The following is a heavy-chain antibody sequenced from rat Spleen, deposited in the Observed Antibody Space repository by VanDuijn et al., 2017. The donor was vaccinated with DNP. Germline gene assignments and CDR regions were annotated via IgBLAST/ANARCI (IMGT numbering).Heavy chain of an antibody. Sequence: EVQLVESGGGLVQAGRSLKLSCAASGFTFSDYNMAWVRQAPKKGLEWVASISPSGDSTYYRDSVKGRFTVSRDDATSTLYLQMDSLRSEDTATYYCTRGGTYYFDYWGQGVMVTVSS. CDR2: ISPSGDST. CDR3: TRGGTYYFDY. V-gene: IGHV5S23*01. J-gene: IGHJ2*01. CDR1: GFTFSDYN.